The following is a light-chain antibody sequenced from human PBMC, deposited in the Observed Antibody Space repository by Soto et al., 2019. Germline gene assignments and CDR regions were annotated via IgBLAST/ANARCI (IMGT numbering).Light chain of an antibody. CDR3: AAWDDSLNGVV. J-gene: IGLJ2*01. Sequence: QSVLTQPPSASGTPGQRVTISCSGSSSNIVSNTVNWYQQLPGTAPKLLIYSNNQRPSGVPARFSGSKSGTSASLAISGLQSEDEADYYCAAWDDSLNGVVFGGGTQLTVL. CDR2: SNN. V-gene: IGLV1-44*01. CDR1: SSNIVSNT.